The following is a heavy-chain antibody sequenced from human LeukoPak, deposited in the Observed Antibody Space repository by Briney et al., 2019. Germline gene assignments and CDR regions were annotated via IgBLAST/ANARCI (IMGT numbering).Heavy chain of an antibody. Sequence: GGSLRLSCAASGFTFSDYYMSWIRQAPGKGLEWVAVISYDGPNKYYADSVKGRFTISRDDSKSTLYLQMNSLRPEDTAVYYCAKEKLPSGYSFLTDYWGQGTLVTVSS. D-gene: IGHD5-18*01. J-gene: IGHJ4*01. CDR2: ISYDGPNK. CDR1: GFTFSDYY. V-gene: IGHV3-30*18. CDR3: AKEKLPSGYSFLTDY.